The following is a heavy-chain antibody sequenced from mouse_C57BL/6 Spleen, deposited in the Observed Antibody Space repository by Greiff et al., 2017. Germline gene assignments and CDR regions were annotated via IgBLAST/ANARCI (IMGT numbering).Heavy chain of an antibody. Sequence: QVQLLQSGAELVRPGASVTLSCKASGYTFTDYEMHWVKQTPVHGLEWIGAIDPETGGTAYNQTFKGKAILTADKSSSTAYMELRSLASEDSAIXYCTRDSSDYDSFDYWGQGTLVTVSS. CDR1: GYTFTDYE. CDR2: IDPETGGT. CDR3: TRDSSDYDSFDY. D-gene: IGHD3-2*02. J-gene: IGHJ3*01. V-gene: IGHV1-15*01.